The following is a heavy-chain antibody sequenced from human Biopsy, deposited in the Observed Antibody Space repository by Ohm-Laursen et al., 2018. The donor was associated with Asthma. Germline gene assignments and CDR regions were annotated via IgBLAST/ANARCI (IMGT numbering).Heavy chain of an antibody. Sequence: GSLRLSCSASGFTFSTYGMHWVRQPPGKGLEWVSVIYSGGGTYYADSVQGRVTISRDNSKSTLSLQMNSLRAEDTAVYYCARAYGGSSFSGSFDIWGQGTMVTVSS. D-gene: IGHD4-23*01. J-gene: IGHJ3*02. CDR2: IYSGGGT. CDR1: GFTFSTYG. CDR3: ARAYGGSSFSGSFDI. V-gene: IGHV3-53*01.